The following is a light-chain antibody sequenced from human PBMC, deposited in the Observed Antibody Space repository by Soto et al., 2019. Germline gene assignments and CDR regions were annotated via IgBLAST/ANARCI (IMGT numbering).Light chain of an antibody. CDR2: AAS. Sequence: IQMTQFPSSLSASVGDRVTITCRASQGIRNDLGWYHQKPGKAPKRLIYAASSLQSGVPSRFSGSGSGTEFTLTISSLQSEDFAVYYCQQYNNWPPITFGQGTRLEIK. J-gene: IGKJ5*01. CDR3: QQYNNWPPIT. CDR1: QGIRND. V-gene: IGKV1-17*01.